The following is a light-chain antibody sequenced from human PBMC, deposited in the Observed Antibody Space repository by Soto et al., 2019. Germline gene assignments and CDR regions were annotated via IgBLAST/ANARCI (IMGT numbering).Light chain of an antibody. V-gene: IGLV2-8*01. J-gene: IGLJ1*01. Sequence: QSVLTQPPSASGSPGQSVTISCTGTSSDVGGYNYVSWYPQHPGRAPKLMISEVSKRPSGVPDRFSGSKSGNTASLTVSGLQAEDEADYYCSSYAGSNNYVFGTGTKVTVL. CDR2: EVS. CDR3: SSYAGSNNYV. CDR1: SSDVGGYNY.